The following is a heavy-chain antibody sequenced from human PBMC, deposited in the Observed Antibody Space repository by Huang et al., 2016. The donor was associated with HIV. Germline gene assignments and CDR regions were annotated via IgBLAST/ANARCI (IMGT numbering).Heavy chain of an antibody. CDR1: GGSFSRYY. J-gene: IGHJ5*02. CDR3: AREVMISFGGPFDP. CDR2: INHVGNT. V-gene: IGHV4-34*01. Sequence: QVQLQQWGAGLLKPSETLSLTCAVYGGSFSRYYWNVLRQSPGKGLAWIGKINHVGNTNYNPSLEGRVSMSVDTSKNQFSLKLNSVTGADTAMYYCAREVMISFGGPFDPWGQGTLVTVSS. D-gene: IGHD3-16*01.